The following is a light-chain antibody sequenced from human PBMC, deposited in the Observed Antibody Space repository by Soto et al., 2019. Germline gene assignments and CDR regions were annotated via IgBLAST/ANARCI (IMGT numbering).Light chain of an antibody. CDR1: QNIDNY. CDR2: TAS. CDR3: QQQFSVPPT. Sequence: DMQMTQSPSSLSVSVGDRVTITCRAGQNIDNYVNWYQQRPGDAPKLLIYTASTLQTGVPSRFTGSGYGTDFTLTISCLQPEDYATCYCQQQFSVPPTFGQGTTREIK. V-gene: IGKV1-39*01. J-gene: IGKJ2*01.